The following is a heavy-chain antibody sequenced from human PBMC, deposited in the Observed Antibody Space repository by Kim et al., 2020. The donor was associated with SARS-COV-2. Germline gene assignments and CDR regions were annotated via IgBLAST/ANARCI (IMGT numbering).Heavy chain of an antibody. V-gene: IGHV3-7*03. CDR3: ARDRGYYYDSSGYPQGGNDAFDI. CDR1: GFTFSSYW. Sequence: GGSLRLSCAASGFTFSSYWMSWVRQAPGKGLEWVANIKQDGSEKYYVDSVKGRFTISRDNAKNSLYLQMNSLRAEDTAVYYCARDRGYYYDSSGYPQGGNDAFDIWGQGTMVTVSS. J-gene: IGHJ3*02. CDR2: IKQDGSEK. D-gene: IGHD3-22*01.